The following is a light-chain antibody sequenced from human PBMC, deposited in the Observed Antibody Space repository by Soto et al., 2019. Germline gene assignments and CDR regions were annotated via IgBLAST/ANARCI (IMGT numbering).Light chain of an antibody. CDR1: SSDVGSYNL. CDR3: CSYAGSSVA. Sequence: QSVLTQPASVSGSPGQSITISCTGTSSDVGSYNLVSWYQQHPGKAPKRMIYEGSKRPSGVSNRFSGSKSGNTASLTISGVQAEDEAEYYCCSYAGSSVAFGGGTKLTVL. V-gene: IGLV2-23*01. CDR2: EGS. J-gene: IGLJ2*01.